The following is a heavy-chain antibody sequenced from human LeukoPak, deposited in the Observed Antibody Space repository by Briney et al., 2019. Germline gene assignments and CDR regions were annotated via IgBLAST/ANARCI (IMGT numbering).Heavy chain of an antibody. CDR2: IRSKAYGGTT. J-gene: IGHJ4*02. CDR3: TRDHSRGRPY. D-gene: IGHD2/OR15-2a*01. CDR1: GLTFGDYA. Sequence: GGSLRLSCTASGLTFGDYAMSWVRQAPGKGLEWVGFIRSKAYGGTTEYAASVKGRFTISRDDSKSIAYLQMNSLKTEDTAVYYCTRDHSRGRPYWGQGTLVTVSS. V-gene: IGHV3-49*04.